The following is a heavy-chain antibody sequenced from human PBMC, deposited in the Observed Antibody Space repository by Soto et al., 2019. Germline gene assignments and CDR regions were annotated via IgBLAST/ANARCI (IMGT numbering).Heavy chain of an antibody. D-gene: IGHD3-3*01. J-gene: IGHJ6*02. V-gene: IGHV3-7*03. Sequence: GGSLRLSCAASGFTFSSYWMSWVRQAPGKGLEWVANIKQDGSEKYYVDSVKGRFTISRDNAKNSLYLQMNSLRAEDTAVYYCARDRGYYDFWSGYYTGDYYYYGMDVWGQGTTVTVSS. CDR1: GFTFSSYW. CDR2: IKQDGSEK. CDR3: ARDRGYYDFWSGYYTGDYYYYGMDV.